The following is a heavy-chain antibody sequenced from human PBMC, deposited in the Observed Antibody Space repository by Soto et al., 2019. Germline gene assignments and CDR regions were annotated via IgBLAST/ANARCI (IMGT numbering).Heavy chain of an antibody. CDR1: GGTFGSYA. D-gene: IGHD2-2*01. V-gene: IGHV1-69*01. CDR2: IIPITGTA. CDR3: ARSQGSSTSLEIYYYYYYGMDV. Sequence: QVPLVQSGAEVKKPGSSVKVSCKASGGTFGSYAISWVRQAPGQGLEWMGGIIPITGTANYAQKFQGRVTIAADESTSTAYMELSSLRSEDTAVYYCARSQGSSTSLEIYYYYYYGMDVWGQGTTVTVSS. J-gene: IGHJ6*02.